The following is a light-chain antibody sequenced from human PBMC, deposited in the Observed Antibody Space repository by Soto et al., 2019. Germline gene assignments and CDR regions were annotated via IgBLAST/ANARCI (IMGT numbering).Light chain of an antibody. CDR3: QRYHSALLT. V-gene: IGKV1-27*01. Sequence: DIQMTQSPSSLSASVGDRVTMTCQASQDIRNYVAWYQQKPGEVPKLLIYAASTLQSGVPARFSGGGFGTDFTPTISSLRPEDVAAYYCQRYHSALLTFGPGTKVDLK. CDR1: QDIRNY. CDR2: AAS. J-gene: IGKJ3*01.